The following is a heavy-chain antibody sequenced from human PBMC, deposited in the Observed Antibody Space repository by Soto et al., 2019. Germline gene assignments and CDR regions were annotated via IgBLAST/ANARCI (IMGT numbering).Heavy chain of an antibody. Sequence: ASVKVSCKPSGHTFSAYYIHWVRQAPGQGLEWMGWINPNSGGTNYAQKFQGRVTMTRDTSGRTVYMELSRLTSDDTAVYYCARALIRFLDWIPENYYYGMDVWGQGTTVTVSS. CDR1: GHTFSAYY. V-gene: IGHV1-2*02. J-gene: IGHJ6*02. CDR3: ARALIRFLDWIPENYYYGMDV. CDR2: INPNSGGT. D-gene: IGHD3-3*01.